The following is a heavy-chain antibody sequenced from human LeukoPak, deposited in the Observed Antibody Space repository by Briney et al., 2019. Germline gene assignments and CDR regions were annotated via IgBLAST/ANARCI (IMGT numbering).Heavy chain of an antibody. D-gene: IGHD3-10*01. CDR3: ARDRGDYYGSGSYYPNWFDP. Sequence: ASVKVSCKASGYTFTSYGISWVRQAPGQGLEWVGWISAYNGNTNYAQKLQGRVTMTTDTSTSTAYMELRSLRSDDTAVYYCARDRGDYYGSGSYYPNWFDPWGQGTLLTVSS. J-gene: IGHJ5*02. CDR2: ISAYNGNT. V-gene: IGHV1-18*01. CDR1: GYTFTSYG.